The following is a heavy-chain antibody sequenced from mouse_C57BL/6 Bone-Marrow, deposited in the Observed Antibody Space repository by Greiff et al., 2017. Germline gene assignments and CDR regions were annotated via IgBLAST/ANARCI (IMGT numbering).Heavy chain of an antibody. CDR3: ARVGGYYEGYAMDY. CDR1: GYSITSGYY. Sequence: EVQLVESGPGLVKPSQSLSLTCSVTGYSITSGYYWNWIRQFPGNKLEWMGYISYDGSNNYNPSLKNPISITRDTSKIQFFLKLNSVTTEDTATYYCARVGGYYEGYAMDYWGQGTSVTVSS. V-gene: IGHV3-6*01. D-gene: IGHD2-3*01. J-gene: IGHJ4*01. CDR2: ISYDGSN.